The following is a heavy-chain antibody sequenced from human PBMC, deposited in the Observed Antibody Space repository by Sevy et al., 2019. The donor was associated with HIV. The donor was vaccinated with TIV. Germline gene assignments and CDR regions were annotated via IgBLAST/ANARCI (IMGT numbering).Heavy chain of an antibody. V-gene: IGHV3-64D*06. J-gene: IGHJ5*02. D-gene: IGHD4-17*01. Sequence: GGSLRLSCSASGFTFSSYAMHWVRQAPGKGLEYVSAISSNGGSTYYADSVKGRFTISRDNSKNRLYLQMSSLRAEDRAVYYWVKDFYGDYVSWFDPWGKGTLVTVSS. CDR3: VKDFYGDYVSWFDP. CDR2: ISSNGGST. CDR1: GFTFSSYA.